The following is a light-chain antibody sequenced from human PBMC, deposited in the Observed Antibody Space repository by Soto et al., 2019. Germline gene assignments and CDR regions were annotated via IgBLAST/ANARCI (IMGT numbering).Light chain of an antibody. CDR2: GNS. Sequence: QLVLTQPPSVSGAPGQRVTISCTGSSSNIGAGFDVHWYQQLPGTAPKLLIYGNSNRPSGVPDRFSGSKSGTSASLAITGLQAEDEADYYCHSYDISLRGSVFGGGTKLTVL. CDR3: HSYDISLRGSV. J-gene: IGLJ3*02. CDR1: SSNIGAGFD. V-gene: IGLV1-40*01.